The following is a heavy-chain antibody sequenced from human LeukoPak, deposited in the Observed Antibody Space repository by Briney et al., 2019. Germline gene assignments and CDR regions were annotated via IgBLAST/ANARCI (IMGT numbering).Heavy chain of an antibody. CDR1: GGSISSGSYY. CDR3: ARGQAFGLAVSRFDP. CDR2: IYTSGST. D-gene: IGHD6-19*01. V-gene: IGHV4-61*02. Sequence: SETLSLTCTVSGGSISSGSYYWSWIRQPAGKGLEWIGRIYTSGSTNYNPSLKSRVTMSVDTSKNQFSLKLSSVTAADTAVYYCARGQAFGLAVSRFDPWGQGTLVTVSS. J-gene: IGHJ5*02.